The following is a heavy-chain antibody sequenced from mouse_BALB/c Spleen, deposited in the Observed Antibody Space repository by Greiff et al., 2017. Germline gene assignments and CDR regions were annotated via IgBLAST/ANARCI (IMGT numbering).Heavy chain of an antibody. CDR2: INPSSGYT. V-gene: IGHV1-4*02. CDR3: ASGSWFAY. J-gene: IGHJ3*01. Sequence: VQLQQSGAELAKPGASVKMSCKASGYTFTSYTMHWVKQRPGQGLEWIGYINPSSGYTEYNQKFKDKTTLTADKSSSTAYMQLSSLTSEDSAVYYCASGSWFAYWGQGTLVTVSA. CDR1: GYTFTSYT.